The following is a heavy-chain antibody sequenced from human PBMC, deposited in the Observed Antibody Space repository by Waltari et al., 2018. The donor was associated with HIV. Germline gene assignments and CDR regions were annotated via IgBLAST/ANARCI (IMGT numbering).Heavy chain of an antibody. V-gene: IGHV4-59*12. Sequence: QVQLQESGPGLVKPSETLSLTCTVSGGSFNSYYWTWIRQPPGKGLEWIGYIYYTGRTNCNPSLKSRVTISVDTSKNQFSLRLRSVTAADTAVYYCARGLFGVGSNWFDPWGQGILVTVSS. CDR1: GGSFNSYY. D-gene: IGHD3-3*01. CDR2: IYYTGRT. CDR3: ARGLFGVGSNWFDP. J-gene: IGHJ5*02.